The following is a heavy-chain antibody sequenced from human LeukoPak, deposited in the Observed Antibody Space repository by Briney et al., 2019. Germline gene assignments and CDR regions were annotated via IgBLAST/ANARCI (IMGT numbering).Heavy chain of an antibody. CDR1: GYTFTTYG. Sequence: ASVKVSCKASGYTFTTYGISWVRQAPGQGLEWMGWISPYNGNTNYAQKLQGRVTMTTDTSTSTAYMELRSLRSDDAAVYYCARDRAVVVAATDYWGQGTLVTVSS. CDR3: ARDRAVVVAATDY. J-gene: IGHJ4*02. D-gene: IGHD2-15*01. V-gene: IGHV1-18*01. CDR2: ISPYNGNT.